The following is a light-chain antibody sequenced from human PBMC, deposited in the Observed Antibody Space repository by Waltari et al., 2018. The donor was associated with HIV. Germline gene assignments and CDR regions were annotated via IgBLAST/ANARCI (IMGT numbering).Light chain of an antibody. Sequence: DIQMTQSPSTLSASVGDSVTITCRASQSISSWLAWYQQKPGKAPKLLFYKASSLESGVPSRFSGSGSGTEFTRTISSLQPDDFATYYCQQYNSYWTFGQGTKVEIK. CDR1: QSISSW. CDR3: QQYNSYWT. J-gene: IGKJ1*01. V-gene: IGKV1-5*03. CDR2: KAS.